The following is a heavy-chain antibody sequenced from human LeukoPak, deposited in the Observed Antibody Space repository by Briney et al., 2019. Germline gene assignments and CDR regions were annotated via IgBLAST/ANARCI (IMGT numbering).Heavy chain of an antibody. Sequence: ASVKVSCKASGYTFTGYYMHWVRQAPGHGLEWMGWINPNSGGTNYAQKFQGRVTMTRDTSISTAYMELSRLRSDDTAVYYCARDDYGGNSVSPLDYWGQGTLVTVSS. CDR1: GYTFTGYY. D-gene: IGHD4-23*01. J-gene: IGHJ4*02. V-gene: IGHV1-2*02. CDR3: ARDDYGGNSVSPLDY. CDR2: INPNSGGT.